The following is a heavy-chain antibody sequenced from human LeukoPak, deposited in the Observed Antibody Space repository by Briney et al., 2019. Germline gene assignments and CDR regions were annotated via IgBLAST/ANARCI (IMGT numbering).Heavy chain of an antibody. V-gene: IGHV3-21*01. CDR1: GFTFSSYS. CDR3: ARLAGPTSGSYFDY. CDR2: ISSSSSYI. J-gene: IGHJ4*02. Sequence: GGALRLSCAASGFTFSSYSMNWVRQAPGKGREWVSSISSSSSYIYYADSVKARFTISRDTANNSLYLQINSLRAQDTAVYYCARLAGPTSGSYFDYWGQGTLVTVSS. D-gene: IGHD3-16*01.